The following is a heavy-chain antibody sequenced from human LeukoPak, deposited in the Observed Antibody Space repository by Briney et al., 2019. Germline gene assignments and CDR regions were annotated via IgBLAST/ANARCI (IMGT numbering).Heavy chain of an antibody. D-gene: IGHD3-10*01. Sequence: GRSLRLSCAASGFTFSSYAMRWVRQAPGKGLEWVAVISYDGSNKYYADSVKGRFTISRDNSKNTLYLQMNSLRAEDTAVYYCARVETGMVRGVAYGMDVWGKGTTVTVSS. CDR2: ISYDGSNK. V-gene: IGHV3-30*04. J-gene: IGHJ6*04. CDR3: ARVETGMVRGVAYGMDV. CDR1: GFTFSSYA.